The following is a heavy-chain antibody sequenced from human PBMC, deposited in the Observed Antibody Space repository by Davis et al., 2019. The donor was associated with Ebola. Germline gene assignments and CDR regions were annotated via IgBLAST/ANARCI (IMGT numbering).Heavy chain of an antibody. D-gene: IGHD3-9*01. V-gene: IGHV4-59*12. CDR2: IYYTGST. CDR1: SGSISSYY. CDR3: ARERYFDWLPRYYFDY. J-gene: IGHJ4*02. Sequence: SETLSLTCTVSSGSISSYYWSWIRQPPGKGLEWIGYIYYTGSTNYNPSLKSRVTISVDTSKNQFSLKLSSVTAADTAVYYCARERYFDWLPRYYFDYWGQGTLVTVSS.